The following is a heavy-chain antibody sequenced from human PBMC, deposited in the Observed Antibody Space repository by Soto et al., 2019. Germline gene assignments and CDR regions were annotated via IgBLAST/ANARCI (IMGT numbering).Heavy chain of an antibody. CDR3: ARTKDTAMANDY. Sequence: PSETLSLTCTVSGGSISSGDYYWIWIRQPPGKGLEWIGYIYYSGITYYNPSLKSRVTISVDTSKKQFSLKLSSVTAADTAVYYCARTKDTAMANDYWGQGTLVTVSS. V-gene: IGHV4-30-4*01. J-gene: IGHJ4*02. CDR1: GGSISSGDYY. D-gene: IGHD5-18*01. CDR2: IYYSGIT.